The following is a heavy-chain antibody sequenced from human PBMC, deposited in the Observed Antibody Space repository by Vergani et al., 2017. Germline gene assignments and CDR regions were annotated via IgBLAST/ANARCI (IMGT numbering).Heavy chain of an antibody. CDR1: GYTFTSYY. D-gene: IGHD2-21*02. J-gene: IGHJ6*02. CDR2: INPSGGST. CDR3: ARVGVVVTAQYGMDV. V-gene: IGHV1-46*01. Sequence: QVQLVQSGAEVKKPGASVKVSCKASGYTFTSYYMHWVRQAPGQGLEWMGIINPSGGSTSYAQKFQGRVTMTRDTSTSTVYMELSSLRSEDTAVYYCARVGVVVTAQYGMDVWGQGTTVTVSS.